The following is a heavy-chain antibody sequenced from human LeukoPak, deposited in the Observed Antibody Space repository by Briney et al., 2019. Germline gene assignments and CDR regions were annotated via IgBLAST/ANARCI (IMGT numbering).Heavy chain of an antibody. D-gene: IGHD3-10*01. V-gene: IGHV1-69*05. CDR3: ARVFARGGEISGSYYYY. J-gene: IGHJ4*02. CDR1: GGTFSTYA. Sequence: SVKVSCKASGGTFSTYAINWVRQAPGQGLEWMGGIIPIFGTANYAQKFQGRVTISTDESTSTAYMELSSLISEDAAVYYCARVFARGGEISGSYYYYWGQGTLVTVSS. CDR2: IIPIFGTA.